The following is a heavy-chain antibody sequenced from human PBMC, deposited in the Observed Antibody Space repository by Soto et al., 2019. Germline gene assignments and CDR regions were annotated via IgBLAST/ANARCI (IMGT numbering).Heavy chain of an antibody. V-gene: IGHV4-39*07. CDR1: GGSISSSSYY. J-gene: IGHJ6*02. Sequence: PSETLSLTCTVSGGSISSSSYYWGWIRQPPGKGLEWIGSIFSSGSTNYNPSLKSRVTISVDTSKNQFSLNLRSVTAADTAVYYCAGGRGRQQLVMTYYYGMDVWGQGTTVTVSS. CDR2: IFSSGST. CDR3: AGGRGRQQLVMTYYYGMDV. D-gene: IGHD6-13*01.